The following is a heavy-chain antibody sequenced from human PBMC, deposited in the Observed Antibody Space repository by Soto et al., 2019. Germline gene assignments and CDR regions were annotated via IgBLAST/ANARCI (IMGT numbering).Heavy chain of an antibody. Sequence: QLLESGGGLVQPGGSRRLSCAASGFNFGDYTMTWVRQAPGKGLVWISSISGGGGNSYYADVVKGRFTITRDNSKNTLYLQMNSLKGEDTALNYCAKETFGVGWTLDFWGQGTLVTVSS. D-gene: IGHD6-19*01. CDR2: ISGGGGNS. J-gene: IGHJ4*02. CDR3: AKETFGVGWTLDF. V-gene: IGHV3-23*01. CDR1: GFNFGDYT.